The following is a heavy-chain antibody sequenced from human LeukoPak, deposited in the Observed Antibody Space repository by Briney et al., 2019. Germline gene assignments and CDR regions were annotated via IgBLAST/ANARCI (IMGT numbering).Heavy chain of an antibody. V-gene: IGHV4-59*01. Sequence: SETLSLTCTVSGGSINSYYWSWLRQPPGKGLEWIGFIYYSGSTNSNPSLKSRVTISIDTSKNQFSLKLSSVTAADTAVYYCARDNRGSYVDYWGQGTLVTVSS. J-gene: IGHJ4*02. CDR3: ARDNRGSYVDY. D-gene: IGHD1-26*01. CDR1: GGSINSYY. CDR2: IYYSGST.